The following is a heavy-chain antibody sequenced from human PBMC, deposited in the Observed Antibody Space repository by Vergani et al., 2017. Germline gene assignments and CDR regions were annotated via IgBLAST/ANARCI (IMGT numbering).Heavy chain of an antibody. Sequence: QLQLQESGPGLVKPSETLSLTCTVSGGSISSSSYYWGWIRQPPGKGLEWIGSIYYSGSTYYNPSLKSRVTISVDTSKNQFYLKLSSVTAADTAVYYGARHYYDSSGYYSFDYFDYWGQGTLVTVSS. D-gene: IGHD3-22*01. CDR3: ARHYYDSSGYYSFDYFDY. CDR1: GGSISSSSYY. CDR2: IYYSGST. J-gene: IGHJ4*02. V-gene: IGHV4-39*01.